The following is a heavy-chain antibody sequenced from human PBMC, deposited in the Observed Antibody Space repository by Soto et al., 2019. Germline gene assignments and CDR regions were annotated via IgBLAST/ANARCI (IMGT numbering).Heavy chain of an antibody. CDR2: IYYSGST. J-gene: IGHJ3*02. CDR1: GGSISSYY. Sequence: SETLSLTCTVSGGSISSYYWSWIRQPPGKGLEWIGYIYYSGSTNYNPSLKSRVTISVDTSKNQFSLKLSSVTAADTAVYYCAGSDIVVVPAARGCDAPPAAFDIWGQGTMVTVSS. CDR3: AGSDIVVVPAARGCDAPPAAFDI. V-gene: IGHV4-59*08. D-gene: IGHD2-2*01.